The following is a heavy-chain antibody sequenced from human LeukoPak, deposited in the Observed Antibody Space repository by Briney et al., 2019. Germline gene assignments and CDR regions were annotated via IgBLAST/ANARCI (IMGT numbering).Heavy chain of an antibody. CDR3: ARDTSPTLHY. V-gene: IGHV3-30*04. CDR1: GFIFSSYV. J-gene: IGHJ4*02. D-gene: IGHD2-15*01. CDR2: ISSDGSNK. Sequence: GGSLRLSCAASGFIFSSYVMQWVRQAPGKGLEWVAAISSDGSNKYYTDSVKGRFTISRHNSKNTLYLQMNSHRAEDTAEYYCARDTSPTLHYWGQGTLVPVSS.